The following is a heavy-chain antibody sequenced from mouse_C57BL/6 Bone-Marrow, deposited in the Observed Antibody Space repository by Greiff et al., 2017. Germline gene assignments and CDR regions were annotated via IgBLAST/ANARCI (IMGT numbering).Heavy chain of an antibody. D-gene: IGHD1-1*01. CDR3: AKGPYYFGSSLAY. Sequence: VQLQQSGPGLVQPSQSLSITCTVSGFSLTSYGVHWVRPSPGKGLEWLGVIWRGGSTDYNAAFMSRLSITKDNSKSQVFFKMNSLQADDTAIYYCAKGPYYFGSSLAYWGQGTLVTVSA. V-gene: IGHV2-5*01. CDR2: IWRGGST. J-gene: IGHJ3*01. CDR1: GFSLTSYG.